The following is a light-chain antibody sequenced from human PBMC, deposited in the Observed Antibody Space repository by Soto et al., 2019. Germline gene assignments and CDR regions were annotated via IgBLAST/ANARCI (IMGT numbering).Light chain of an antibody. J-gene: IGKJ2*01. CDR1: QSILYSSHNKNL. CDR3: QQYYSPPRYT. CDR2: WAS. Sequence: DIVMTQSPEYLAVSLGVRATINCRSSQSILYSSHNKNLIAWYQQKPGQPPKLLIYWASTRQSGVPDLFSGSGSGRDFTLTISSLQAEDVAVYYCQQYYSPPRYTFGQGTRLGIK. V-gene: IGKV4-1*01.